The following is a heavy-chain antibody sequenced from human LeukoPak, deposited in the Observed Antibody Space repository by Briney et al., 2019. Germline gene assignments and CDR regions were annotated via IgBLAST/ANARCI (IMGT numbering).Heavy chain of an antibody. D-gene: IGHD4-23*01. CDR1: GGTFSSYA. V-gene: IGHV1-69*13. J-gene: IGHJ4*02. CDR2: IIPIFGTA. Sequence: ASVKVSCKASGGTFSSYAISWVRQAPGQGLEWMGGIIPIFGTANYAQKFQGRVTITADESTSTAYMELSSLRSEDTAVYYCARSPPYGGNSGFDYWGQGTLVTVSS. CDR3: ARSPPYGGNSGFDY.